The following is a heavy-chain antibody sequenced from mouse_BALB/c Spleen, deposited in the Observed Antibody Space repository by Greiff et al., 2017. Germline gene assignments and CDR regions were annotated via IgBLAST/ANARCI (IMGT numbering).Heavy chain of an antibody. CDR2: INPYNGDT. J-gene: IGHJ4*01. D-gene: IGHD1-1*01. Sequence: DVKLQESGPELVKPGASVKISCKASGYSFTGYFMNWVMQSHGKSLEWIGRINPYNGDTFYNQKFKGKATLTVDKSSSTAHMELRSLASEDSAVYYCAREGISSPYAMDYWGQGTSVTVSS. V-gene: IGHV1-20*02. CDR1: GYSFTGYF. CDR3: AREGISSPYAMDY.